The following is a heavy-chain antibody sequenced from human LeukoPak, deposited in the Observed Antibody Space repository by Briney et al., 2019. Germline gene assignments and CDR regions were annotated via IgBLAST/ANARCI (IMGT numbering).Heavy chain of an antibody. V-gene: IGHV4-59*01. D-gene: IGHD5-24*01. CDR2: IYYSGNT. J-gene: IGHJ4*02. Sequence: PSETLSLTCTVSGGSISNYYWTWIRQPPGKGLEWIGYIYYSGNTRYNPSLKSRVTLSVDTSKTQFSLKLSSVTAADTAVYYCARKKDGYNSPFDYWGQGTLVNVSS. CDR1: GGSISNYY. CDR3: ARKKDGYNSPFDY.